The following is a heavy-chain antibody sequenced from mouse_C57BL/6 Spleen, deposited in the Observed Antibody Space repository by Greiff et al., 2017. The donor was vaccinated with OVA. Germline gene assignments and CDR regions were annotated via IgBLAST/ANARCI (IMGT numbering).Heavy chain of an antibody. J-gene: IGHJ1*03. CDR2: ISYDGSN. Sequence: ESGPGLVKPSQSLSLTCSVTGYSITSGYYWNWIRQFPGNKLEWMGYISYDGSNNYNPSLKNRISITRDTSKNQFFLKLNSVTTEDTATYYCARDRDGNWYFDVWGTGTTVTVSS. D-gene: IGHD2-1*01. CDR3: ARDRDGNWYFDV. V-gene: IGHV3-6*01. CDR1: GYSITSGYY.